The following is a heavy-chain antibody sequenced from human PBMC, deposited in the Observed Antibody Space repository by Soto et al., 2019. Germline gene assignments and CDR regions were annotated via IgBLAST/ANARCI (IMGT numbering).Heavy chain of an antibody. CDR2: IIPIFGTA. CDR3: ASYRSYSGSYYVLDY. D-gene: IGHD1-26*01. V-gene: IGHV1-69*13. CDR1: GGTFSSYA. J-gene: IGHJ4*02. Sequence: ASVKVSCKASGGTFSSYAISWVRQAPGQGLEWMGGIIPIFGTANYAQKFQGRVTITADESTSTAYMELSSLRSEDTAVYYCASYRSYSGSYYVLDYWGQGTLVTVSS.